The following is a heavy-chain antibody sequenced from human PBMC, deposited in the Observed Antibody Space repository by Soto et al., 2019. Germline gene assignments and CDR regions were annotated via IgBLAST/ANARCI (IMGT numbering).Heavy chain of an antibody. CDR1: GGPRTKYY. D-gene: IGHD3-3*01. CDR2: ISTSGNV. J-gene: IGHJ4*02. CDR3: ARDNNDFWSLYPLAFDY. V-gene: IGHV4-4*07. Sequence: PSETLSLTCTVSGGPRTKYYWSWLRQPAGKGLEWMGRISTSGNVVSKSSLRSRLTMSVDTSKNQFSLRLTSVTAADTAVYYCARDNNDFWSLYPLAFDYWGQGALVTVSS.